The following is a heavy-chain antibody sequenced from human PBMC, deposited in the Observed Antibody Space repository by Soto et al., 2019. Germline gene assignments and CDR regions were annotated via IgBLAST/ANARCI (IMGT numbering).Heavy chain of an antibody. V-gene: IGHV3-23*01. D-gene: IGHD2-8*02. J-gene: IGHJ4*02. CDR3: AKDMVHCTGTRCARYFEK. Sequence: PGGSLRLSCAASKFTFSTYAMTWVRQAPGKGLEWVSDISGSGDNTYYADSVKGRFTISRDNSKSTLYLQMNSLRAEDTAVYYCAKDMVHCTGTRCARYFEKRGRGTPVTVSS. CDR2: ISGSGDNT. CDR1: KFTFSTYA.